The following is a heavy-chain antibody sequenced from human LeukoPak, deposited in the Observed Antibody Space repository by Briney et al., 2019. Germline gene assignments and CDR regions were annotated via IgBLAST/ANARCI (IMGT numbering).Heavy chain of an antibody. J-gene: IGHJ4*02. CDR1: GGSISSGNYY. D-gene: IGHD2-2*02. CDR3: ARDAGGDRSSTTCYTVKD. CDR2: IHTSGST. Sequence: SQTLSLTCTVSGGSISSGNYYLSCIRQPAGKGLECIGRIHTSGSTNYNPSLKSRVTISVDTSKHHFSLKLSSVTAADTAVYYCARDAGGDRSSTTCYTVKDWGQGTLVTVSS. V-gene: IGHV4-61*02.